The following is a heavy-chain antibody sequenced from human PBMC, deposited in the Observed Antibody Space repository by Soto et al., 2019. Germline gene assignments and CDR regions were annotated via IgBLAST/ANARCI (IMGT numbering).Heavy chain of an antibody. Sequence: QVQLVQSGAEVKKPGASVKVSCKASGYIFTSYGISWVRQAPGQGLEWMGWISAYNGNTNYAQKLQGRVTMTTDTSTSTSYMELRRLRSDKPAEYYCARDRAYSSDYWGQGTLVTVSS. CDR2: ISAYNGNT. J-gene: IGHJ4*02. CDR3: ARDRAYSSDY. D-gene: IGHD6-13*01. V-gene: IGHV1-18*01. CDR1: GYIFTSYG.